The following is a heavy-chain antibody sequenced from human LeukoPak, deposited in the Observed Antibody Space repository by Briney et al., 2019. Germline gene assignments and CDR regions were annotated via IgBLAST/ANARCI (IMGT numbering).Heavy chain of an antibody. D-gene: IGHD4-17*01. J-gene: IGHJ3*02. V-gene: IGHV4-30-4*08. Sequence: SETLSLTCTASGVPMSSGAFYWSWIRQHPGKGLEWIGNIYYSGSTYYNPSLKSRVTISVDRSKNQFSLKLTSVTAADTAVYYCARAFPFDDYGDPDAFDIWGQGTMVTVSS. CDR1: GVPMSSGAFY. CDR2: IYYSGST. CDR3: ARAFPFDDYGDPDAFDI.